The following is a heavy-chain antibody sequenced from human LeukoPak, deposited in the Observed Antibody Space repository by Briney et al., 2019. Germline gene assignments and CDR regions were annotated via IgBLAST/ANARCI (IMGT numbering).Heavy chain of an antibody. CDR3: ARGCTNGVCYRGWFDY. CDR2: INHSGST. J-gene: IGHJ4*02. D-gene: IGHD2-8*01. CDR1: GGSFSGYY. V-gene: IGHV4-34*01. Sequence: APETLSLTCAVYGGSFSGYYWSWIRQPPGKGLEWIGEINHSGSTNYNPSLKSRVTISVDTSKNQFSLKLSSVTAADTAVYYCARGCTNGVCYRGWFDYWGQGTLVTVSS.